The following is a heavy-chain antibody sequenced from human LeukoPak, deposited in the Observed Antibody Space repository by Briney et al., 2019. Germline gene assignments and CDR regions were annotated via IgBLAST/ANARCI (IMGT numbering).Heavy chain of an antibody. CDR2: IYYSGST. CDR1: GGSISSYY. CDR3: ARGAVLRYFDWLTMSDYFDY. D-gene: IGHD3-9*01. J-gene: IGHJ4*02. Sequence: SETLSLTCTVSGGSISSYYWSWIRQPPGKGLEWIGYIYYSGSTNYNPSLKSRVTISVDTSENQFSLKLSSVTAADTAVYYCARGAVLRYFDWLTMSDYFDYWGQGTLVTVSS. V-gene: IGHV4-59*08.